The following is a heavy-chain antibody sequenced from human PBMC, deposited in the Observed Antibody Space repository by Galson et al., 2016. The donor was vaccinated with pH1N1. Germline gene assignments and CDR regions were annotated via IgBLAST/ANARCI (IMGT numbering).Heavy chain of an antibody. CDR3: ARDTGP. D-gene: IGHD2-8*02. V-gene: IGHV3-53*01. CDR1: GVTVSNNY. CDR2: IYSGGDT. J-gene: IGHJ5*02. Sequence: SLRLSCAASGVTVSNNYMSWVRQAPGKGLEWVSCIYSGGDTYYAASVKGRFAVSRDSSKNTVYLQMNSLRAEDTAVYYCARDTGPWGQGTLVTVSS.